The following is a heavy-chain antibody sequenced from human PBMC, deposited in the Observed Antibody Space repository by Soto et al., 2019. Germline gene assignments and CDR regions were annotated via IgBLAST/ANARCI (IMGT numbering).Heavy chain of an antibody. D-gene: IGHD3-10*01. CDR1: GYTFTSYG. CDR2: ISGYNGIT. Sequence: QVQVVQSGPEVKKPGASVKVSCKASGYTFTSYGLSWVRQAPGQGLEWMGWISGYNGITNYAQKFQGRVTMTTDTSTGTASMELRSLRSDDTAVYYCARDRVWFGARNGLYAFDIWGQGTMVTVSS. J-gene: IGHJ3*02. V-gene: IGHV1-18*01. CDR3: ARDRVWFGARNGLYAFDI.